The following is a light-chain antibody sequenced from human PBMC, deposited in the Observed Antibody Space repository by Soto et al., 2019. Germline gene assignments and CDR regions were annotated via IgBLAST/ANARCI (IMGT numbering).Light chain of an antibody. Sequence: EIVMTQSPATLSVSPGGRVTLPFRANQSFRNNLVWYQQKSGQAPRLLIYDASTRAAGIPVRFSGSGSGTEFTLTISSLQSEDFAVYFCQQFNAWPLTFGPGTKVEI. CDR2: DAS. J-gene: IGKJ3*01. V-gene: IGKV3-15*01. CDR1: QSFRNN. CDR3: QQFNAWPLT.